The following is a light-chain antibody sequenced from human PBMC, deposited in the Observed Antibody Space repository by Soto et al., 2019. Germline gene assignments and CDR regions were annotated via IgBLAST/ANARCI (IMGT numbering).Light chain of an antibody. CDR1: SSNSGINY. V-gene: IGLV1-51*01. Sequence: QSVLTQPASVSAAPGQKVTISCHGSSSNSGINYVSWYQHLPGSAPKLLIYDNNKRFSGIPDRFAGSRSGTSATLDITGLQTGDEADYYCGTWDSSLTVYVFXTGSKVTGL. CDR3: GTWDSSLTVYV. J-gene: IGLJ1*01. CDR2: DNN.